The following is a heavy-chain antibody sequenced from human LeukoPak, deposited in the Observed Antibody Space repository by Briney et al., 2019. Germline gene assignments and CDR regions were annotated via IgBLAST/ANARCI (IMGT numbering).Heavy chain of an antibody. J-gene: IGHJ4*02. CDR2: IYYSGST. V-gene: IGHV4-59*11. Sequence: SETLSLTCTVSGGSISSHYWSWIRQPPGKGLEWIGYIYYSGSTNYNPSLKSRVTISVDTSKNQFSPKLSSVTAADTAVYYCARYLYDSSGSPFDYWGQGTLVTVSS. D-gene: IGHD3-22*01. CDR3: ARYLYDSSGSPFDY. CDR1: GGSISSHY.